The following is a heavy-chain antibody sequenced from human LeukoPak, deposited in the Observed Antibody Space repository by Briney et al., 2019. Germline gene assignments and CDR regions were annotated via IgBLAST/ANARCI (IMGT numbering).Heavy chain of an antibody. CDR2: IYYNGST. D-gene: IGHD3-10*01. V-gene: IGHV4-59*08. CDR3: ARDLYYYGSGSLPIPLGYGMDV. J-gene: IGHJ6*02. CDR1: GGSISSYY. Sequence: PSETLSLTCTASGGSISSYYWRWIRQPPGKGLEWIAYIYYNGSTNYNPSLKSRVTISVDTSKNQFSLKLSSVTAADTAVYYCARDLYYYGSGSLPIPLGYGMDVWGQGTTVTVSS.